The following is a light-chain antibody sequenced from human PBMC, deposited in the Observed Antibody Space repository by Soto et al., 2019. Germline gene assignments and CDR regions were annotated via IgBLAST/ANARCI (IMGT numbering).Light chain of an antibody. V-gene: IGKV1-9*01. Sequence: DIQMTQSPSSVSASVGDRVTFTCRASQGISSYLAWYQQKPGKAPKLLIYAASTLQSAVPSRFSGSGSGTDFTLTISSLQPEDFATYYCQQLNSYLTFGGGTKVDIK. CDR1: QGISSY. J-gene: IGKJ4*01. CDR2: AAS. CDR3: QQLNSYLT.